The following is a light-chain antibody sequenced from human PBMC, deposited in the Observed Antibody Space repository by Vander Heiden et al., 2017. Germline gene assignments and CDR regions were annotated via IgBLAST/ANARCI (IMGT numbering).Light chain of an antibody. CDR3: ASWDDSLNAVV. Sequence: QSVLTQPPSLSEAAKQRVTISCSGSNSNVGNNGVNWYQHLPGKAPKLLIYNDDLLTSGVSDQFSGSRSGASASLAISGLQAEHEGDYYCASWDDSLNAVVFGGGTKLAVL. CDR1: NSNVGNNG. J-gene: IGLJ2*01. V-gene: IGLV1-36*01. CDR2: NDD.